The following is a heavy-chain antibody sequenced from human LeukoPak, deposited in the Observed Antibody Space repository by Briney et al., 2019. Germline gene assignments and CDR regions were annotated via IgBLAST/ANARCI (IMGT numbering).Heavy chain of an antibody. D-gene: IGHD1-26*01. CDR3: AREDVPSIVGATGSFDY. Sequence: SQTLSLTCAISGGSVSSNSAAWDWIRQSPSRGLEWLGRTYYRSKWYNDYAVSVKSRITINPDTSKNQFSLQLNSVTPEDTAVYYCAREDVPSIVGATGSFDYWGQGTLVTVSS. J-gene: IGHJ4*02. CDR1: GGSVSSNSAA. CDR2: TYYRSKWYN. V-gene: IGHV6-1*01.